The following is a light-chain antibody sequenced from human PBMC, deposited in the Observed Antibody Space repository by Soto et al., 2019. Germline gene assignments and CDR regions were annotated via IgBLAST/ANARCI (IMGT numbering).Light chain of an antibody. Sequence: DIQMTQSPSTLSASVGDRVTITCRASQSISTWLAWYQQKPGKAPKLLIYDASSLESGVPSSFSGSRAGTEFTLTISSLQPDDFATYYCQQYNSYSWTFGQGTKVDIK. CDR1: QSISTW. CDR2: DAS. J-gene: IGKJ1*01. CDR3: QQYNSYSWT. V-gene: IGKV1-5*01.